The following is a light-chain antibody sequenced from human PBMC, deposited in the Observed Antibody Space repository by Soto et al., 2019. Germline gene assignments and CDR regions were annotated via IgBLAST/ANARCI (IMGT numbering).Light chain of an antibody. J-gene: IGLJ1*01. CDR3: SSYTSSSPPYV. V-gene: IGLV2-14*01. CDR2: DVS. CDR1: SSDVGGYNY. Sequence: QSELTQAASVSGSPGQSISISCTGTSSDVGGYNYVSWYQQHPGKAPKLMIYDVSNRPSGVSNRFSGSKSGNTASLTISGLQAEDEADYYCSSYTSSSPPYVFGTGTKVTVL.